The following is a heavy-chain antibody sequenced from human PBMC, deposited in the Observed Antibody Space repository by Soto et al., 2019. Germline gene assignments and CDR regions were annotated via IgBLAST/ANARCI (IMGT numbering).Heavy chain of an antibody. CDR2: IYWSGNP. CDR3: ARGAADYGDAFDI. CDR1: GDSTIRGGYY. J-gene: IGHJ3*02. V-gene: IGHV4-31*03. Sequence: SETLSLTCRVSGDSTIRGGYYWSWIRQHPGKGLEWIGYIYWSGNPYFNPSLKSRVSISLGTSSNQFSLNLTSVTAADTAVYYCARGAADYGDAFDIWGQGTTVTVSS. D-gene: IGHD4-17*01.